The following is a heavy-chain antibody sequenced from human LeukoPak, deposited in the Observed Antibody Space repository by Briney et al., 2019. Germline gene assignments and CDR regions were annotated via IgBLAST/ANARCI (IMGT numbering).Heavy chain of an antibody. CDR3: ARNGGGEYYYDDNHWFDP. D-gene: IGHD3-22*01. V-gene: IGHV3-30-3*01. J-gene: IGHJ5*02. CDR1: GFTFSSYA. CDR2: ISYDGSNK. Sequence: GGSLRLSRAASGFTFSSYAMHWVRQAPGKGLEWVAVISYDGSNKYYADSVKGRFTISRDNSKNTLYLQMNSLRAEDTAVYYCARNGGGEYYYDDNHWFDPWGQGTLVTVSS.